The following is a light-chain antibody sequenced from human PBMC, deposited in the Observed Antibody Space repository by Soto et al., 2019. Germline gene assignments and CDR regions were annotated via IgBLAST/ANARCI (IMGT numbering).Light chain of an antibody. CDR2: DAS. CDR3: QQRGAWPRT. V-gene: IGKV3-11*01. J-gene: IGKJ2*01. CDR1: QSVGSF. Sequence: EIVLTQAPATLSLSPGERATLSCRASQSVGSFLAWYRQTPGQAPRLLIYDASNRASGIPARFSGSGSGTDFTLTISSLEPEDCAIYYCQQRGAWPRTFGQGTKLEIK.